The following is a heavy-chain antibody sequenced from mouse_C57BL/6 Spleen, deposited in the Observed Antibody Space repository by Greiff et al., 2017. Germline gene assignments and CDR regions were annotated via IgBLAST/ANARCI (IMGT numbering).Heavy chain of an antibody. V-gene: IGHV1-61*01. J-gene: IGHJ2*01. Sequence: QVQLKQPGAELVRPGSSVKLSCKASGYTFTSYWMDWVKQRPGQGLEWIGNIYPSDSETHYNQKFKDKATLTVDKSSSTAYMQLSSLTSEDSAVYYCARSGYYGSSCDYWGQGTTLTVSS. CDR2: IYPSDSET. D-gene: IGHD1-1*01. CDR1: GYTFTSYW. CDR3: ARSGYYGSSCDY.